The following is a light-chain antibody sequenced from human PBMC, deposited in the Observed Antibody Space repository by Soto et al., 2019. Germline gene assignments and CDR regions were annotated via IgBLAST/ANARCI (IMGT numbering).Light chain of an antibody. Sequence: IGMTLSPATLSVSPGARATISCRASQSININLAWYQQKPGQAPRLLIYGASTRAAGLPARFSGSGSGTEFTLIISSLQSEDSAVYYCQQYSNWPITFGQGTRLEIK. CDR2: GAS. CDR1: QSININ. J-gene: IGKJ5*01. V-gene: IGKV3-15*01. CDR3: QQYSNWPIT.